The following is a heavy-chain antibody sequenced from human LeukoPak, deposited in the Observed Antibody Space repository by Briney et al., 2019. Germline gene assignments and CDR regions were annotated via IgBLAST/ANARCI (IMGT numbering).Heavy chain of an antibody. CDR2: SSM. D-gene: IGHD2-21*01. CDR1: GFTFARSE. Sequence: GGSLRLSCAAAGFTFARSEMNWGRQAPGKGLEWISSSSMYYADAVKGRFTISRENAKQTLYLQMNSLRPEDTAVYYCGRAGDKGTANWYFYLW. J-gene: IGHJ2*01. CDR3: GRAGDKGTANWYFYL. V-gene: IGHV3-48*03.